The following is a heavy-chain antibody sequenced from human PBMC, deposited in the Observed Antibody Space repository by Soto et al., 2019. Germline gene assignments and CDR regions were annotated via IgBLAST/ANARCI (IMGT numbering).Heavy chain of an antibody. CDR3: ARDREGESVGTLDH. J-gene: IGHJ4*02. CDR1: GGAINSYY. Sequence: PSETLSLTCSVSGGAINSYYWSWIRQPPGKGLEWIGLIYFTGSTNYNPSLKSRVTISVDTSKNQFSLQLTSVTAADTAVYYCARDREGESVGTLDHWGQGMWVTVS. CDR2: IYFTGST. D-gene: IGHD6-13*01. V-gene: IGHV4-59*01.